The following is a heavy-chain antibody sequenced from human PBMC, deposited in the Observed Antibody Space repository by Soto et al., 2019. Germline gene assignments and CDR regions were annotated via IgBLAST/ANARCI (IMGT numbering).Heavy chain of an antibody. V-gene: IGHV3-30*04. CDR1: GFTFSSYA. Sequence: GGSLRLSCAVSGFTFSSYAMHWVRQAPGKGLEWVAVISYDGSNKYYADSVKGRFTISRDNSKNTLYLQMNSLRAEDTAVYYCAKDGIVGATTFTWIDYWGQGTLVTVSS. CDR3: AKDGIVGATTFTWIDY. CDR2: ISYDGSNK. D-gene: IGHD1-26*01. J-gene: IGHJ4*02.